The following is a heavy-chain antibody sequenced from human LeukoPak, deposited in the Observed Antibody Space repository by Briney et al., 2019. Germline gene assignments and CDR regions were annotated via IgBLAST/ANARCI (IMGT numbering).Heavy chain of an antibody. D-gene: IGHD1-1*01. V-gene: IGHV4-31*03. Sequence: SETLSLTCTVSGGSISSGGYYWGWIRQHPGKGLEWIGYIYYSGSTYYNPSLKSRVTISVDTSKNQFSLKLSSVTAADTAVYYCARGTAYYFDYWGQGTLVTVSS. CDR1: GGSISSGGYY. CDR3: ARGTAYYFDY. CDR2: IYYSGST. J-gene: IGHJ4*02.